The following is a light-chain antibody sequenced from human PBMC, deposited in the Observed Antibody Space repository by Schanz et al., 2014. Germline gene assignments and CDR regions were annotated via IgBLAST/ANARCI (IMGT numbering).Light chain of an antibody. V-gene: IGLV2-11*01. J-gene: IGLJ7*01. CDR2: DVS. CDR3: YSYAGSYTWV. CDR1: SSDVGGYNY. Sequence: QSVLTQPRSVSGSPGQSVTISCTGTSSDVGGYNYVSWYQHHPGKAPKFLIYDVSKRPSGVPDRFSGSKSGYTASLTISGLQAEDEADYYCYSYAGSYTWVFGGGTQLTVL.